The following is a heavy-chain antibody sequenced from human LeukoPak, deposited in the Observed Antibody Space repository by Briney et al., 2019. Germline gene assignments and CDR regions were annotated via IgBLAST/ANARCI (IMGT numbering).Heavy chain of an antibody. CDR2: ISGSGGSK. CDR3: AKERTTAKSPIEY. D-gene: IGHD1-7*01. Sequence: GGSLRLSCAASGFTFSSYAMSWVRQAPGKGLEWVSGISGSGGSKNYVDSVKGRFTISRDNSKNTLYLLINGLRAEDTAIYYCAKERTTAKSPIEYWGQETLVTVSS. J-gene: IGHJ4*02. V-gene: IGHV3-23*01. CDR1: GFTFSSYA.